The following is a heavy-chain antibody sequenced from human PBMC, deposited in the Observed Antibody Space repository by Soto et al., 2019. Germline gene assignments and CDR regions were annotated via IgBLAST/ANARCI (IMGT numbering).Heavy chain of an antibody. CDR2: IDPNDSQN. CDR1: GYRFTSRL. Sequence: GESLKISCKAAGYRFTSRLISWVRQMPGKGLEWMGRIDPNDSQNTYTPSFQGHVTISVDPAIATAFLQWSSVTAPNTAIYYCVVCRIFGVLDAFDLWGQGTLVTVSS. CDR3: VVCRIFGVLDAFDL. V-gene: IGHV5-10-1*01. D-gene: IGHD3-3*01. J-gene: IGHJ3*01.